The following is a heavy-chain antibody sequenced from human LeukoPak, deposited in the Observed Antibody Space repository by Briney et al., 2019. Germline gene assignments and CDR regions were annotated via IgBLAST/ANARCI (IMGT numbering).Heavy chain of an antibody. CDR1: GGSISSSSYY. D-gene: IGHD6-13*01. V-gene: IGHV4-39*07. CDR3: ARLLYPQSTSWFIDY. Sequence: SETLSLTCTVSGGSISSSSYYWGWIRQPPGKGLEWIGSIYYSGSTYYNPSLKSRVTISVDTSKNQFSLKLSSVTAADTAVYYCARLLYPQSTSWFIDYWGQGALVTVSS. J-gene: IGHJ4*02. CDR2: IYYSGST.